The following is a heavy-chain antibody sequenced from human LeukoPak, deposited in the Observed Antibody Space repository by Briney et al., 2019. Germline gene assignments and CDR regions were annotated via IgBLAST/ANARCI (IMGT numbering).Heavy chain of an antibody. CDR3: ASGTLTELDY. V-gene: IGHV3-64*01. D-gene: IGHD4-11*01. J-gene: IGHJ4*02. Sequence: GGSLRLSCAASGFTFSSYSMHWVRQAPGKGLEHVSAISSNGGSTYYANSMKGRFTISRDNSKNTLFLRMGSLRAEDMAVYYCASGTLTELDYWGQGTLVTVSS. CDR2: ISSNGGST. CDR1: GFTFSSYS.